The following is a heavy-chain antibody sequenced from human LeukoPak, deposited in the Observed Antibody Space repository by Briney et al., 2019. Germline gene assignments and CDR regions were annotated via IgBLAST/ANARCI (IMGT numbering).Heavy chain of an antibody. Sequence: GASVKVSCKASGYTFTSYDINWVRQATGQGLEWMGWMNPNSGNTDYAQKFQGRVTMTRNTSISTAYMELSSLRSEDTAVYYCARTYYDILTGYYYFYYWGQGTLVTVPS. CDR3: ARTYYDILTGYYYFYY. J-gene: IGHJ4*02. CDR2: MNPNSGNT. D-gene: IGHD3-9*01. V-gene: IGHV1-8*01. CDR1: GYTFTSYD.